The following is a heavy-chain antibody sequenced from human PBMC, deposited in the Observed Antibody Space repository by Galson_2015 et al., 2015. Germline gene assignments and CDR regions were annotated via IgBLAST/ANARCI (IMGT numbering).Heavy chain of an antibody. CDR3: ARGTLLRAPDYYGMDV. CDR2: IWYDGSNK. J-gene: IGHJ6*02. CDR1: GFTFSSYG. Sequence: SLRLSCAASGFTFSSYGMHWVRQAPGKGLEWVAVIWYDGSNKYYADSVKGRFTISRDNSKNTLYVQMSSLRAEDTAVYYCARGTLLRAPDYYGMDVWGQGTTVTVSS. V-gene: IGHV3-33*01.